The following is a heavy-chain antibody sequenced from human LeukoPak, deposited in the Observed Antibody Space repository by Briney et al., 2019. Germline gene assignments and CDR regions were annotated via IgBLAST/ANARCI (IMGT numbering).Heavy chain of an antibody. V-gene: IGHV4-34*01. J-gene: IGHJ4*02. CDR2: INHSGST. CDR3: ARGRPVFDY. Sequence: SETLSLTCAVYGGSFSGYCWSWTRQPPGKGLEWIGEINHSGSTNYNPSLKSRVTISVDTSKNQFSLKLSSVTAADTAVYYCARGRPVFDYWGQGTLVTVSS. CDR1: GGSFSGYC.